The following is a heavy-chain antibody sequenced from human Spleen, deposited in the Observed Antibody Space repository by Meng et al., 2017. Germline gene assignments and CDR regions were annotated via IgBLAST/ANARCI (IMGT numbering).Heavy chain of an antibody. Sequence: GESLKISCVASGGTFRNLWMTWVRQAPGKGLEWVGRIRSKTDTYATAFAASMKGRFTISRDDSKNTAYLQLNSLKTEDTAVYYCTVFSRGHIWGQGTMV. CDR3: TVFSRGHI. J-gene: IGHJ3*02. V-gene: IGHV3-73*01. D-gene: IGHD3-3*02. CDR2: IRSKTDTYAT. CDR1: GGTFRNLW.